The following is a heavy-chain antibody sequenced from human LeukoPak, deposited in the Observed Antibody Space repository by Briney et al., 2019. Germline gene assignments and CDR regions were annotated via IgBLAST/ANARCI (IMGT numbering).Heavy chain of an antibody. J-gene: IGHJ6*02. CDR2: ISYDGSNK. V-gene: IGHV3-30*09. CDR1: GFTFSSYA. CDR3: ARGWLRFSADYYYYYGMDV. Sequence: GGSLRLSCAASGFTFSSYAMHWVRQAPGKGLEWVAVISYDGSNKYYADSVKGRFAISRDNPKNTLYLQMNSLRAEDTAVYYCARGWLRFSADYYYYYGMDVWGQGTTVTVSS. D-gene: IGHD5-12*01.